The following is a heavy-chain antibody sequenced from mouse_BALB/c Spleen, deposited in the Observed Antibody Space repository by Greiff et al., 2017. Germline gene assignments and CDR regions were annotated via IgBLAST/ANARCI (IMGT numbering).Heavy chain of an antibody. CDR3: ARDGSSYLYYAMDY. V-gene: IGHV1-7*01. CDR1: GYTFTSYW. Sequence: QVQLQQSGAELAKPGASVKMSCKASGYTFTSYWMHWVKQRPGQGLEWIGYINPSTGYTEYNQKFKDKATLTADKSSSTAYMQLSSLTSEDSAVYYCARDGSSYLYYAMDYWGQGTSVTVSS. J-gene: IGHJ4*01. D-gene: IGHD1-1*01. CDR2: INPSTGYT.